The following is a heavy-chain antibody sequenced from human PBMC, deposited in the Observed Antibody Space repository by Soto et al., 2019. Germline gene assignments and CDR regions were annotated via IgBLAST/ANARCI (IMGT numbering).Heavy chain of an antibody. J-gene: IGHJ6*02. V-gene: IGHV1-69*12. CDR3: ARRYCSGDSCYYYGMDV. CDR1: GGTFSSYA. D-gene: IGHD2-15*01. CDR2: IIPIFGTA. Sequence: QVQLVQSGAEVKKPGSSVKVSCKASGGTFSSYAISWVRQAPGQGLEWMGGIIPIFGTANYAQKFQGRVTITADESTSTAYMDLSSLRSEDTAVYYCARRYCSGDSCYYYGMDVWGQGTTVTVSS.